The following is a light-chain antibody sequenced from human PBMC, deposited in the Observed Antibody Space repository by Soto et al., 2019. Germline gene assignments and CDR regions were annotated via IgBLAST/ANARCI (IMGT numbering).Light chain of an antibody. CDR2: AAS. V-gene: IGKV1-27*01. CDR1: QDIRNS. CDR3: QKYNSAPLT. J-gene: IGKJ4*01. Sequence: DIQTTQSPSSLSASIGDRITITCRASQDIRNSLAWYQQKPGKVPKLLIYAASTLQSGVPSRFSGSGSGTDFTLTISSLQPEDVATYSCQKYNSAPLTFGGGTEVEIK.